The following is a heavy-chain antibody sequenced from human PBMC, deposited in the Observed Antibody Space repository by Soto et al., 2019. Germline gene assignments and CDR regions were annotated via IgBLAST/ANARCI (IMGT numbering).Heavy chain of an antibody. CDR2: INHSGST. J-gene: IGHJ4*02. CDR1: GGSFRGYD. V-gene: IGHV4-34*01. D-gene: IGHD1-1*01. Sequence: PSETLSLSCAVYGGSFRGYDWSWIRQPPGKGLEWIGEINHSGSTNYNPSLKSRVTISVDTSKNQFSLKLSSVTAADTAVYYCARGRNGTFFDYWGQGTLVTVS. CDR3: ARGRNGTFFDY.